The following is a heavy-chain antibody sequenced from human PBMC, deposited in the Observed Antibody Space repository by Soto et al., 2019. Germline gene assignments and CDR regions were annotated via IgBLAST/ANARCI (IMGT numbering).Heavy chain of an antibody. CDR2: IYHTGNT. CDR1: GGSINSGGYS. J-gene: IGHJ6*02. V-gene: IGHV4-30-2*01. D-gene: IGHD2-2*01. CDR3: ARVERTLSTPFAYGMDV. Sequence: QLQLQESGSGLVKPSQTLSLTCTVSGGSINSGGYSWIWIRQPPGKGLEWIGYIYHTGNTFYNPALQSRVTIAGDQSKNQFSPSLGSVTAADTAMYYCARVERTLSTPFAYGMDVWGQGTTVTVSS.